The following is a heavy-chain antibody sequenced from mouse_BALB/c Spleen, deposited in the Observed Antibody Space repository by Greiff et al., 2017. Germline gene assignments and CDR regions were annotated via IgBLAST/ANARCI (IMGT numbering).Heavy chain of an antibody. CDR3: ARSGRYYAMDY. J-gene: IGHJ4*01. CDR2: INPYNDGT. Sequence: EVQLQQSGPELVKPGASVKMSCKASGYTFTSYVMHWVKQKPGQGLEWIGYINPYNDGTKYNEKFKGKATLTSDKSSSTAYMELSSLTSEDSAVYYCARSGRYYAMDYWGQGTTLTVSS. CDR1: GYTFTSYV. V-gene: IGHV1-14*01. D-gene: IGHD1-1*01.